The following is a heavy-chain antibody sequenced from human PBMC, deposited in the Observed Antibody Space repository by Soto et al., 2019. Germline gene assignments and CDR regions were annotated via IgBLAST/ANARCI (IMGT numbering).Heavy chain of an antibody. CDR1: SGSISSSTYH. D-gene: IGHD6-13*01. CDR3: AAEIASAGHY. V-gene: IGHV4-39*01. Sequence: QLQLQESGPGLVRPSDTLSLTCTVSSGSISSSTYHWAWIRQAPGKGLEWIGSIYFSGATYYSPSLNTRVTLLVDTSQNLFSLKLSSVAAADTAVYYCAAEIASAGHYWGQGILVTVSS. CDR2: IYFSGAT. J-gene: IGHJ4*02.